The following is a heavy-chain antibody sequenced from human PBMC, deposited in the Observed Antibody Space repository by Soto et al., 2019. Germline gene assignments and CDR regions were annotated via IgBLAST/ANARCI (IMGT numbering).Heavy chain of an antibody. CDR3: AKALYGGFTY. J-gene: IGHJ4*02. CDR2: ISGSGDST. D-gene: IGHD3-10*01. CDR1: GFTFSVYA. V-gene: IGHV3-23*01. Sequence: EVRLLESGGGLVQPGGSLRLSCAASGFTFSVYAMSWVRQAPGKGLEWVSGISGSGDSTHYADSVKGRFTVSRDNSQGMLYLPTTPLRAADTAIYYCAKALYGGFTYWGQGTLVTVSS.